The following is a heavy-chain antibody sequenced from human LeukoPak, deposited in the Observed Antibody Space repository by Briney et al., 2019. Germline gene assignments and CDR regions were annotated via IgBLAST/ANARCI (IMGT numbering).Heavy chain of an antibody. J-gene: IGHJ4*02. CDR2: INPNSGGT. CDR1: GYTFTGYY. D-gene: IGHD6-25*01. V-gene: IGHV1-2*02. CDR3: ARVGKGRRSDFDY. Sequence: ASVKVSCKASGYTFTGYYMHWVRQAPGQGLEWMGWINPNSGGTNYAQKFQGRVTMTRDTSISTAYMELSRLRSDDTVVYYCARVGKGRRSDFDYWGQGTLVTVSS.